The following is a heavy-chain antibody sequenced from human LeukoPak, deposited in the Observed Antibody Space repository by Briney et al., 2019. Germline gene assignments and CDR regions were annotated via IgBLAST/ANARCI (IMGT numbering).Heavy chain of an antibody. CDR3: ARGGSTMIVVARFDY. CDR1: GFTFSSYA. CDR2: ISSNGGST. V-gene: IGHV3-64*01. Sequence: PGGSLRLSCAASGFTFSSYAMHWVRQAPWKGLEYVSAISSNGGSTYYANSVKGRFTISRDNSKNALYLQMGSLRAEDMAVYYCARGGSTMIVVARFDYWGQGTLVTVSS. D-gene: IGHD3-22*01. J-gene: IGHJ4*02.